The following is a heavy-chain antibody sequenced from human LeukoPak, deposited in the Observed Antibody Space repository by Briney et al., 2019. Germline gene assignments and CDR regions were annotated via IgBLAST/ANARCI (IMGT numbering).Heavy chain of an antibody. Sequence: ASVKVSCKASGYTFTSYYMHWVRQAPGQGLEWMGIINPSGGSTSYAQKFQGGVTMTRDTSTSTVYMELSSLRSEDTAVYYCARDQPEYSSSSGAFDIWGQGTMVTVSS. CDR3: ARDQPEYSSSSGAFDI. D-gene: IGHD6-6*01. V-gene: IGHV1-46*01. J-gene: IGHJ3*02. CDR2: INPSGGST. CDR1: GYTFTSYY.